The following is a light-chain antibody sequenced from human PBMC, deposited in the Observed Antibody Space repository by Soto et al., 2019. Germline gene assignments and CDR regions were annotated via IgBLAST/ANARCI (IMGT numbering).Light chain of an antibody. CDR3: QQYINGSQT. CDR2: KAS. V-gene: IGKV1-5*03. J-gene: IGKJ1*01. CDR1: QRSTTY. Sequence: IQLTQSPSTLSASIGDRVTLXXRASQRSTTYVDGDQQKPGRAPKXLIDKASSLGRGGPSRFSGSGSGTEFTLTSSDVQPEDFAEYQCQQYINGSQTFGPGTNVDIK.